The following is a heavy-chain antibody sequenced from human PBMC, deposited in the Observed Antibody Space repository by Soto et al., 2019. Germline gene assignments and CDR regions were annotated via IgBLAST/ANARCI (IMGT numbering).Heavy chain of an antibody. V-gene: IGHV5-51*01. J-gene: IGHJ6*02. D-gene: IGHD6-25*01. CDR2: TYRGDLYT. Sequence: PGESLKISCKGSGYSLTRYWIGLVRQMPGKDIKWVGITYRGDLYTRGSTSSRTQVTTSDDSSTSTGYMQWNRLKTSDNAIYYCVRETLRGGSCYYGMCVWGQESTV. CDR1: GYSLTRYW. CDR3: VRETLRGGSCYYGMCV.